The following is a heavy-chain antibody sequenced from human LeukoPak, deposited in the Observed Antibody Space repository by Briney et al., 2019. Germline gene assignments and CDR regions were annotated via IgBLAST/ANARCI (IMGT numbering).Heavy chain of an antibody. CDR2: INHSGST. Sequence: PSETLSLTCAVYGGSFSGYYWSWIPQPPGKGREWIGEINHSGSTNYNPSLKSRVTISVDTTKNQFSLKLTSVTAADTAVFYCARSPDSSSWYNWGQGTLVTVSS. V-gene: IGHV4-34*01. D-gene: IGHD6-13*01. CDR3: ARSPDSSSWYN. CDR1: GGSFSGYY. J-gene: IGHJ4*02.